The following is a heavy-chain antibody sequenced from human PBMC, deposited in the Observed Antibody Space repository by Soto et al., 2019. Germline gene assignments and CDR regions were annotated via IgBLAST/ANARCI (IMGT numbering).Heavy chain of an antibody. Sequence: EVRLLESGGGFVRPGGSLRLAWSASGFTFDTHAMAWVRQAPGKGLECVASISATGFSKYHADSVKGRITISRDNSNNTVYLHMKTLRAEDTAVYNCAMVSAFDFWSGHFVFGWFDSWGQGTEVTVSS. CDR2: ISATGFSK. J-gene: IGHJ5*01. CDR1: GFTFDTHA. CDR3: AMVSAFDFWSGHFVFGWFDS. D-gene: IGHD3-3*01. V-gene: IGHV3-23*01.